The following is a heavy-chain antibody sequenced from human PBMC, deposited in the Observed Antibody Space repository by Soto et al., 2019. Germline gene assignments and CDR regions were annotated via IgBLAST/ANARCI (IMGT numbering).Heavy chain of an antibody. J-gene: IGHJ4*02. V-gene: IGHV1-69*13. CDR3: ARDSEYYDSSGYYYVRNDY. Sequence: SVKVSCKAAGGTFSSYAISWVRQAPGQGLEWMGGIIPILGTANYAQKLQGRVTITADESTSTAYMELSSLRSEDTAVYYCARDSEYYDSSGYYYVRNDYWGQGTLVTVSS. CDR1: GGTFSSYA. D-gene: IGHD3-22*01. CDR2: IIPILGTA.